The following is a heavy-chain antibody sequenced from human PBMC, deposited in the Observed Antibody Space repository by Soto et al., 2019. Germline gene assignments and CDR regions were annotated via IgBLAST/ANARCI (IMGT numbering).Heavy chain of an antibody. V-gene: IGHV3-33*01. J-gene: IGHJ5*02. CDR3: ARENIVVIPAGISWFAP. Sequence: PGGSLRLSCAASGFTFSSCGMHWVRQAPGKGLEWVAVIWYDGSHKYYADSVKGRFTISRDNSKNTVYLQMNSLRAEDTAVYYCARENIVVIPAGISWFAPWGQGTLVTVSS. CDR2: IWYDGSHK. D-gene: IGHD2-2*01. CDR1: GFTFSSCG.